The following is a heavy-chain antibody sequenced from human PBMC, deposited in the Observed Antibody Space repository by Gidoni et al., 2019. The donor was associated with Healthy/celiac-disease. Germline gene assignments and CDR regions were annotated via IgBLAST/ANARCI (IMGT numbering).Heavy chain of an antibody. CDR2: RWYDGSNK. D-gene: IGHD2-2*01. CDR3: ARDRKGMPVDY. V-gene: IGHV3-33*01. Sequence: QVQLVESGGGVVQPGRSLRLSCAASGFTFSSYGMHWVRQAPGKGLEWVAVRWYDGSNKYYADSVKGRFTISRDNSKNTLYLQMNSLRAEDTAVYYCARDRKGMPVDYWGQGTLVTVSS. CDR1: GFTFSSYG. J-gene: IGHJ4*02.